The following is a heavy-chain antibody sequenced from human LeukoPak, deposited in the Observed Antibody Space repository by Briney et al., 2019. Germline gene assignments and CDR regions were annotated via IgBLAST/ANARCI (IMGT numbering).Heavy chain of an antibody. V-gene: IGHV4-59*01. J-gene: IGHJ4*02. CDR3: ARDLNYFDY. Sequence: PSETLSLTCTVSGGSISSYSWSWIRQPPGKGLEWIGDIYYSGSTNNNPSLRSRVTISVDTSKNQFSLKLSSVTAADTAVYYCARDLNYFDYWGQGTLVTVSS. CDR1: GGSISSYS. CDR2: IYYSGST.